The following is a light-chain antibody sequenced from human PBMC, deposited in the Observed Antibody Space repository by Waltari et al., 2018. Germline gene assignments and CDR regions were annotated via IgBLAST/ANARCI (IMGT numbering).Light chain of an antibody. V-gene: IGLV8-61*01. CDR1: SGPVSDGNF. CDR3: MLYLNGESRV. Sequence: QTVVTQEPSLAVSPGGTVTLTCGLTSGPVSDGNFPTWYQLTPGQAPRTLIYYTNSRSSGVPDRFSGSILGNKAALTITGAQADDESDYHCMLYLNGESRVFGGGTKLTVL. J-gene: IGLJ3*02. CDR2: YTN.